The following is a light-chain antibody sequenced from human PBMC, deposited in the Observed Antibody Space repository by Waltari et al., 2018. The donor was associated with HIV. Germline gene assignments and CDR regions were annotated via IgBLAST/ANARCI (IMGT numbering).Light chain of an antibody. CDR3: QQYNTYSRN. J-gene: IGKJ1*01. CDR2: KAS. Sequence: DIQMTQSPSTLSASVGDRVAITCRASQSISGLLAWYQQKPGKAPNLLIYKASTLESGVPSRFSGSGSGTEFTLTISSLQPDDFATYYCQQYNTYSRNFGQGTKVEIK. CDR1: QSISGL. V-gene: IGKV1-5*03.